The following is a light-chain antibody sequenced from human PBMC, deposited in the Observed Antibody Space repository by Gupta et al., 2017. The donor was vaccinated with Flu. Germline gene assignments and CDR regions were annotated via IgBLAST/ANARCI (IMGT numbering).Light chain of an antibody. J-gene: IGLJ3*02. V-gene: IGLV2-14*01. CDR1: TSDVGGYNY. Sequence: TTSDVGGYNYVSWYQQHPGKAPKLMIYEVNNRPSGVSNRFSGSKSGNTASLTISGLQAEDEADYYCSSYTSSSALVFGGGTKLTVL. CDR2: EVN. CDR3: SSYTSSSALV.